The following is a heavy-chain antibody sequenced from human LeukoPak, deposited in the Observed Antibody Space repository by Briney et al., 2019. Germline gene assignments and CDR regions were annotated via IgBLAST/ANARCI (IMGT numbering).Heavy chain of an antibody. Sequence: GGSLILSCAASGFTFSSYSMNWVRQAPGKGLEWVAFIGSRTGNIYYADSVKGRFSISRDNPKDSVYLQMNSLRVDDTAVYYCARETEPLDYGDSTNLDYWGQGTLVTVSS. V-gene: IGHV3-21*01. CDR3: ARETEPLDYGDSTNLDY. D-gene: IGHD4/OR15-4a*01. J-gene: IGHJ4*02. CDR1: GFTFSSYS. CDR2: IGSRTGNI.